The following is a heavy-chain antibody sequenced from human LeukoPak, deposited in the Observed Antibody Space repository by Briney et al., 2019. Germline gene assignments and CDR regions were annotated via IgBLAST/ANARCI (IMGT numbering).Heavy chain of an antibody. CDR3: ARKYYYGSGSYYTYNWFDP. J-gene: IGHJ5*02. Sequence: SETLSLTCAVYGGSFSGYYWSWIRQPPGKGLEWIGEINHSGSTNYNPSLKSRVTISVDTSKNQFSLKLSSVTAADTAVYYCARKYYYGSGSYYTYNWFDPWGQGTLVTVSS. D-gene: IGHD3-10*01. V-gene: IGHV4-34*01. CDR2: INHSGST. CDR1: GGSFSGYY.